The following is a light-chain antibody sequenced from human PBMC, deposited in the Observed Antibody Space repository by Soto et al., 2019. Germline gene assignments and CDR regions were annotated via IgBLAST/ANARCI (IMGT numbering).Light chain of an antibody. Sequence: DIQMTQSPSTLSASVGDRVTSTCRASQGISSYLAWYQQKPGKAPKLLIYAASTLQSGVPSRFSGSGSGTEFTLTISSLQPEDFATYYCQQLNSYPRTFGQGTKVDI. CDR1: QGISSY. V-gene: IGKV1-9*01. CDR3: QQLNSYPRT. J-gene: IGKJ1*01. CDR2: AAS.